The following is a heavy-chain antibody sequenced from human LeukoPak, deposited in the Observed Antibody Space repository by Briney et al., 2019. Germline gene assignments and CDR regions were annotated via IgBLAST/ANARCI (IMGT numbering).Heavy chain of an antibody. V-gene: IGHV3-43*02. Sequence: GGSLRLSCVASGFNFGANSMHWARQVPGKGLEWVSLINGDGYTYYAASVNGRFTVSRDNRKNSLYLQMSSPRPEDSALYYCAKDIGGGLLEYWGQGTLVTVSS. CDR2: INGDGYT. CDR1: GFNFGANS. J-gene: IGHJ4*02. D-gene: IGHD2-15*01. CDR3: AKDIGGGLLEY.